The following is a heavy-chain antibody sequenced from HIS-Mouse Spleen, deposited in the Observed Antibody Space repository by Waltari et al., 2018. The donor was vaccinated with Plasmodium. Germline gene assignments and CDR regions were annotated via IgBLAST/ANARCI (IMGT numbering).Heavy chain of an antibody. CDR2: IKHSGST. CDR1: GGSFSGYY. D-gene: IGHD2-21*02. J-gene: IGHJ4*02. V-gene: IGHV4-34*01. Sequence: QVQLQQWGAGLLKPSETLSLTCAVYGGSFSGYYWSWIRQPPGKGLEWIGEIKHSGSTKHSPCLKSRVTLSGGTSKNQFSLKLSSVTAADTAVYYCARGRRIVVVTAPRGFFDYWGQGTLVTVSS. CDR3: ARGRRIVVVTAPRGFFDY.